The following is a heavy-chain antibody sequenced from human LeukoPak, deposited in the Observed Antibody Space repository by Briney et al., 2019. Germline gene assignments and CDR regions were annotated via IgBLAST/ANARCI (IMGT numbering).Heavy chain of an antibody. D-gene: IGHD3-10*01. Sequence: GESLKISCKGSGYSFTSYWIGWVRQMPGKGLEWMGISYPGDSDTRYSPSFQGQVTISADKSISTAYLQWSSLKASDTAMYYCARHYYGSGNYLHYYYGMDVWGQGTTVTVSS. CDR2: SYPGDSDT. CDR1: GYSFTSYW. J-gene: IGHJ6*02. CDR3: ARHYYGSGNYLHYYYGMDV. V-gene: IGHV5-51*01.